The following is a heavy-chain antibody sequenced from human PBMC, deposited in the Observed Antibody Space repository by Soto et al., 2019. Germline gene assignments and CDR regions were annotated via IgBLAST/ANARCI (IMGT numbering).Heavy chain of an antibody. CDR1: GGSVSSGSYY. CDR3: ARDSKRAAFDY. J-gene: IGHJ4*02. D-gene: IGHD3-3*02. Sequence: LTCTVSGGSVSSGSYYWSWIRQPPGKGLEWIGYIYYSGSTNYNPSLKSRVTISVDTSKNQFSLKLSSVTAADTPVYYCARDSKRAAFDYWGQGTLVTVSA. CDR2: IYYSGST. V-gene: IGHV4-61*01.